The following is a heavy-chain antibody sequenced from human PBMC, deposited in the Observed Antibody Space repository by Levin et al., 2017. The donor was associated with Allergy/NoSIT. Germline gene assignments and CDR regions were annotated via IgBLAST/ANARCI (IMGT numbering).Heavy chain of an antibody. D-gene: IGHD4-17*01. V-gene: IGHV3-73*01. J-gene: IGHJ4*02. CDR2: ITRNSDTYAP. Sequence: PGGSLRLSCAASGFTFSDSTIHWVRQASGKGLEWVGRITRNSDTYAPTYAASVKGRFTISRDDSRDTAFLQMNSLKTEDTAVYYCSKSDGPVYGAYEDSWGQGALVTVSS. CDR3: SKSDGPVYGAYEDS. CDR1: GFTFSDST.